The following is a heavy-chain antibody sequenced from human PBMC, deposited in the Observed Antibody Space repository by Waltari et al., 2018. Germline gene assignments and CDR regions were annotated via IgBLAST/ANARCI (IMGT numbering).Heavy chain of an antibody. V-gene: IGHV4-34*02. D-gene: IGHD6-19*01. CDR1: GGSFSDYY. Sequence: QVRPQQWGAGLLKPSETLSLTCAAYGGSFSDYYWRWIRQPPGKGLEWSGEVDQSGNTNYNPSLKSRVTISVDTSKNQFSLKLTSVTAADTAVYYCAKGLPMTVAAEVYEGFDVWGQGTMVTVSS. CDR2: VDQSGNT. J-gene: IGHJ3*01. CDR3: AKGLPMTVAAEVYEGFDV.